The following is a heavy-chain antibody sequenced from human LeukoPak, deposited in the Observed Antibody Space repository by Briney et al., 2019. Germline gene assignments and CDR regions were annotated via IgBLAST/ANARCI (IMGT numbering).Heavy chain of an antibody. CDR3: ARQFVSPTQTTEYYYDSSAIIPEEGMDV. J-gene: IGHJ6*02. Sequence: SETLSLTCSVSGDSVSNSRVYWGWIRQPPGKGLEWIGYIYYSGSTNYNPSLKSRVTISVDTSKNQFSLKLSSVTAADTAVYYCARQFVSPTQTTEYYYDSSAIIPEEGMDVWGQGTTVTVSS. CDR2: IYYSGST. V-gene: IGHV4-61*05. D-gene: IGHD3-22*01. CDR1: GDSVSNSRVY.